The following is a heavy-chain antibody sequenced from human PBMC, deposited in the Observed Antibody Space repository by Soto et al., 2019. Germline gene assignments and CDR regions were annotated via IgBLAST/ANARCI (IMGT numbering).Heavy chain of an antibody. D-gene: IGHD2-15*01. CDR1: GGSISSYY. Sequence: SSETLSLTCTVSGGSISSYYWSWIRQPAGKGLEWIGRIYTSGSTNYNPSLKSRVTMSVDTSKNQFSLKLSSVTAADTAVYYCARDLVVVAATGSWFDPWGQGTLVTVSS. J-gene: IGHJ5*02. CDR2: IYTSGST. CDR3: ARDLVVVAATGSWFDP. V-gene: IGHV4-4*07.